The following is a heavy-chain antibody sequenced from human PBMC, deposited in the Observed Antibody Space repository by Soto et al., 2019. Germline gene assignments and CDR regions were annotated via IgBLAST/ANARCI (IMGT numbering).Heavy chain of an antibody. CDR1: GDSVSSNSAT. D-gene: IGHD2-8*01. Sequence: QSQTLSLTCAISGDSVSSNSATWRWIRQSPSRGLEWLGRTYYRSKWYSDYAVSVKSRITVNSEKSQNQFSLQLNSVTPPDTAVYYCARDRFANGHFYYWGKGTMVTVSS. CDR3: ARDRFANGHFYY. J-gene: IGHJ4*02. V-gene: IGHV6-1*01. CDR2: TYYRSKWYS.